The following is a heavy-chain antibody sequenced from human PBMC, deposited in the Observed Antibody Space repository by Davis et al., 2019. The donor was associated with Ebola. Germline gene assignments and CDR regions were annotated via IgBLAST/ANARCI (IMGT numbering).Heavy chain of an antibody. CDR3: ARSLSPIVVVPAAMNY. Sequence: PGGSLRLSCAASGFTFSSYGMHWVRQAPGKGLEWVAVISYDGSNKYYADSVKGRFTISRDNSNNTLYLQMNSLRPEDTAVYYCARSLSPIVVVPAAMNYWGQGTLVTVSS. CDR1: GFTFSSYG. D-gene: IGHD2-2*01. J-gene: IGHJ4*02. V-gene: IGHV3-30*03. CDR2: ISYDGSNK.